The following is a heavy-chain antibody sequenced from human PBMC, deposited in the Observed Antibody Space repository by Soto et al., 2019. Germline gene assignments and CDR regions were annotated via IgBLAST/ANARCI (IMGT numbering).Heavy chain of an antibody. CDR3: VRATAARQRDYSYHYYLHI. J-gene: IGHJ6*03. Sequence: GPSVKVSCKASGYTFINYYIHWVRQAPGQGLEWMGVINPNGGSTVYAQKFQGRVTLTRDTSTSTVYVELSSLRSDDTAVYFCVRATAARQRDYSYHYYLHIWGKGTTVTVSS. V-gene: IGHV1-46*03. CDR2: INPNGGST. CDR1: GYTFINYY. D-gene: IGHD6-6*01.